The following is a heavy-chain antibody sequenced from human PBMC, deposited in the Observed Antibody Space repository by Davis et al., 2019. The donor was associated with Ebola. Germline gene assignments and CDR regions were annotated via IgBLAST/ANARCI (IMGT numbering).Heavy chain of an antibody. CDR2: TSAYNGNT. V-gene: IGHV1-18*01. D-gene: IGHD3-10*01. Sequence: AASVKVSCKASGYTFTRYGISWVRQAPGQGLEGMGWTSAYNGNTNYAQNLQGRVTMTTDTSTSTAYMEVRSLRYDDTAVYYCARAVTMVLPSGWFDPWGQGTLVTVSS. CDR3: ARAVTMVLPSGWFDP. CDR1: GYTFTRYG. J-gene: IGHJ5*02.